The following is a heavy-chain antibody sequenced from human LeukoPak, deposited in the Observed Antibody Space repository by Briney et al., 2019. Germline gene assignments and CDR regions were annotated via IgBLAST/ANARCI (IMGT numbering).Heavy chain of an antibody. Sequence: SETLSLTCTVSGGSISSTSYYWGWIRQPPGRGLQWIGSIYFSGSTFYSPSLKSRVTISVDTSKNLFSLKLSSVTAADTAVYYCARHASYYDSSGYYSHFDYWGQGTLVTVSS. CDR3: ARHASYYDSSGYYSHFDY. D-gene: IGHD3-22*01. CDR1: GGSISSTSYY. CDR2: IYFSGST. V-gene: IGHV4-39*01. J-gene: IGHJ4*02.